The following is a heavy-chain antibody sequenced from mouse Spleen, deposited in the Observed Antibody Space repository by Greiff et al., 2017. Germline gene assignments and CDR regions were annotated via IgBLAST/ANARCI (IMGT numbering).Heavy chain of an antibody. CDR2: IDPEDGET. D-gene: IGHD1-1*01. CDR1: GFNIKDYY. Sequence: VQLQQSGAELVKPGASVKLSCTASGFNIKDYYMHWVKQRTEKGLEWIGRIDPEDGETKYAPKFQGKATITADTSSNTAYLQLSSLTSEDTAVYYCANYYGSSYNVMDYWGQGTSVTVSS. J-gene: IGHJ4*01. V-gene: IGHV14-2*01. CDR3: ANYYGSSYNVMDY.